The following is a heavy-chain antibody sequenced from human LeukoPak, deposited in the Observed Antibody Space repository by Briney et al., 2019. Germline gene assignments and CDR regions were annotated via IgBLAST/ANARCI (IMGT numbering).Heavy chain of an antibody. CDR3: ARDWAAAGMGPLYY. V-gene: IGHV3-30-3*01. CDR1: GFTFSSYA. D-gene: IGHD6-13*01. J-gene: IGHJ4*02. CDR2: ISYDGSNK. Sequence: TGGSLRLSCAASGFTFSSYAMHWVRQAPGKGLEWVAVISYDGSNKYYADSVKGRFTISRDNSKNTLYLQMNSLRAEDTAVYYCARDWAAAGMGPLYYWGQGTLVTVSS.